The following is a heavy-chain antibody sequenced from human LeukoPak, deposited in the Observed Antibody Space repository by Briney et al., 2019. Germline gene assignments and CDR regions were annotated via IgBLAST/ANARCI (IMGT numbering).Heavy chain of an antibody. CDR3: AKDRLIVGATSFDY. J-gene: IGHJ4*02. V-gene: IGHV3-30*18. CDR2: ISYDGSNK. CDR1: GFTFSSYG. Sequence: TGMSLRLACAASGFTFSSYGMHWVRQAPGKGLEWVAVISYDGSNKYYADSVKGRFTISRDNSKNTLYLQMNSLRAEDTAVYYCAKDRLIVGATSFDYWGQGTLVTVSS. D-gene: IGHD1-26*01.